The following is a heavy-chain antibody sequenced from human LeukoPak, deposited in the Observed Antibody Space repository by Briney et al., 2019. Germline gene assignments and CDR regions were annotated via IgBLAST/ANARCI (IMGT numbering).Heavy chain of an antibody. J-gene: IGHJ6*03. Sequence: GGSLRLSCAASGFTFSSHAIHWVRQAPGKGLEWVAAISYDGMDKLYADSVKDRFTISRDNVRNTLYLQMDSLRAEDTAVYFCARDRGFCSGTSCAYIYYYMDVWGNGTTASVSS. V-gene: IGHV3-30*01. CDR1: GFTFSSHA. CDR3: ARDRGFCSGTSCAYIYYYMDV. CDR2: ISYDGMDK. D-gene: IGHD2-2*01.